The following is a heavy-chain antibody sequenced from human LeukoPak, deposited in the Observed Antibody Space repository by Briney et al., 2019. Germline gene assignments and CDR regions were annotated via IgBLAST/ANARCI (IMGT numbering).Heavy chain of an antibody. D-gene: IGHD6-13*01. CDR3: ARLVIAAADYYYYYYMDV. Sequence: PSETLSLTCTVSGGSISSSSYYWGWIRQPPGKGLEWIGNFYYSGSTYYNPSLKSRVTMSVDTSKNQFSLKLSSVTAADTAVYYCARLVIAAADYYYYYYMDVWGKGTTVTISS. CDR2: FYYSGST. V-gene: IGHV4-39*01. CDR1: GGSISSSSYY. J-gene: IGHJ6*03.